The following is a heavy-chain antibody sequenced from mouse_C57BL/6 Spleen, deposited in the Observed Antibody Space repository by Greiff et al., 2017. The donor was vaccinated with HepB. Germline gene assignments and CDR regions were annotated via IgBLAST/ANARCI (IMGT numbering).Heavy chain of an antibody. CDR1: GYTFTDYN. CDR2: INPNNGGT. CDR3: ARWDYDRGNYFDY. V-gene: IGHV1-18*01. D-gene: IGHD2-4*01. Sequence: EVQLQESGPELVKPGASVKIPCKASGYTFTDYNMDWVKQSHGKSLEWIGDINPNNGGTIYNQKFKGKATLTVDKSSSTAYMELRSLTSEDTAVYYCARWDYDRGNYFDYWGQGTTLTVSS. J-gene: IGHJ2*01.